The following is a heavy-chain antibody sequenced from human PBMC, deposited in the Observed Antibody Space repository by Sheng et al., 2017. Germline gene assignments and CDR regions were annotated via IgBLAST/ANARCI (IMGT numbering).Heavy chain of an antibody. D-gene: IGHD2-15*01. CDR1: GGTFSSYT. Sequence: QVQLVQSGAEVKKPGSSVKVSCKASGGTFSSYTISWVRQAPGQGLEWMGRIIPILGIANYAQKFQGRVTITADKSTSTAYMELSSLRSEDTAVYYCASDGYCSGGSCSGDYWGQGTLVTVSS. CDR2: IIPILGIA. J-gene: IGHJ4*02. V-gene: IGHV1-69*02. CDR3: ASDGYCSGGSCSGDY.